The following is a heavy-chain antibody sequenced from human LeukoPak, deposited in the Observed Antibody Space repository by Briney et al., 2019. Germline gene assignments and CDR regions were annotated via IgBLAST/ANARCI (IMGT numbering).Heavy chain of an antibody. CDR3: AKGTGSYIHDAFDI. D-gene: IGHD3-10*01. Sequence: PGGSLRLSCAASGFTSDDYAMHWVRQAPGKGLEWVSGISWNSGSIGYADSVKGRFTISRDNAKNSLYLQMNSLRAEDTALYYCAKGTGSYIHDAFDIWGQGTMVTVSS. V-gene: IGHV3-9*02. CDR2: ISWNSGSI. CDR1: GFTSDDYA. J-gene: IGHJ3*02.